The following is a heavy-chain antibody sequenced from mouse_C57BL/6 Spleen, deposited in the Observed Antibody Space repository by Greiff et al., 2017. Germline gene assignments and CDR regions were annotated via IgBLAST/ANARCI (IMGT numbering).Heavy chain of an antibody. CDR1: GFTFSGYA. CDR3: ARDFDYDKGDY. D-gene: IGHD2-4*01. J-gene: IGHJ4*01. Sequence: DVKLVESGGGLVKPGGSLKLSCAASGFTFSGYAMSWVRQTPEKRLEWVATISDGGSYTYYPDNVKGRFTISRDNAKNNLYLQMSHLKSEDTAMYYCARDFDYDKGDYWGQGTSVTVSS. CDR2: ISDGGSYT. V-gene: IGHV5-4*01.